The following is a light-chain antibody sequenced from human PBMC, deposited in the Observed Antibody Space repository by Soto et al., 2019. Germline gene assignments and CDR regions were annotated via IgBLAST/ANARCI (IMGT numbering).Light chain of an antibody. CDR3: SSYTSSSTLYV. Sequence: LTQPASVSGSPGQSITISCTGTSSDVGGYNYVSWYQQHPGKAPKLMIYDVSNRPSGVSNRFSGSKSGNTASLTISGLQAEDEASYYCSSYTSSSTLYVFGTGTKVTVL. CDR1: SSDVGGYNY. CDR2: DVS. V-gene: IGLV2-14*01. J-gene: IGLJ1*01.